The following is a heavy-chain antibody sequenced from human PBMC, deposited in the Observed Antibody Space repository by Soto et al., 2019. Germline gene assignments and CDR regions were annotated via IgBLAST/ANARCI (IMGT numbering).Heavy chain of an antibody. Sequence: QVQLVQSGAEVKKPGSSVKVSCKTSGVSFNNNGIGWVRQAPGHGLEWMGGVSPQFRTSNYARKFQGRISITADASTGTVNMELSSLTSEDTAQYYCARVLYYGSGSYSPYGMDVWGQGTTVPVSS. CDR1: GVSFNNNG. CDR2: VSPQFRTS. V-gene: IGHV1-69*01. J-gene: IGHJ6*02. CDR3: ARVLYYGSGSYSPYGMDV. D-gene: IGHD3-10*01.